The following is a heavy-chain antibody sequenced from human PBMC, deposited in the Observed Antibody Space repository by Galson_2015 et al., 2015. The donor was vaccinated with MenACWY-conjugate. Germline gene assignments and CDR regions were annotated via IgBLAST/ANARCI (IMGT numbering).Heavy chain of an antibody. Sequence: SLRLSCAASGFTFNNYAMNWVRQVPGKGLEWVSVIGNSGGSTSYADSVKGRFTISRDNSKNTLYLQMNSLRAEDTAVYYCAKGVWGTSDYWGQGTLVTVSS. CDR3: AKGVWGTSDY. D-gene: IGHD3-16*01. J-gene: IGHJ4*02. V-gene: IGHV3-23*01. CDR2: IGNSGGST. CDR1: GFTFNNYA.